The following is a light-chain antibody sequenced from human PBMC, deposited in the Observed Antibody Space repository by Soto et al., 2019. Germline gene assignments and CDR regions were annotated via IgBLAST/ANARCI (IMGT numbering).Light chain of an antibody. J-gene: IGKJ1*01. CDR2: GAS. CDR3: QQSGSSGT. Sequence: EIVLTQSRATLSLSPGERATLSCRASQSVSHNYLAWYQQKPGQAPRLLIYGASNRATGIPDRFSGSGSGTDFTLTISRLEPEDFAVYYCQQSGSSGTFGQGTKVDIK. V-gene: IGKV3-20*01. CDR1: QSVSHNY.